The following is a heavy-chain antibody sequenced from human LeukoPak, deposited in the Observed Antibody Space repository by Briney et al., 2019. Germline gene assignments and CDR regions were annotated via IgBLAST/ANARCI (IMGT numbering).Heavy chain of an antibody. D-gene: IGHD2-2*01. CDR1: GGSISSGGYY. CDR3: ARGDCSSTSCHSFDP. CDR2: IYYSGST. Sequence: SQTLSLTCTVSGGSISSGGYYWSWIRQHPGKGLEWIGYIYYSGSTYYNPSLKSRVTISVDTSKNQFSLKLSSVTAADTAVYYCARGDCSSTSCHSFDPWGQGTLVTVSS. V-gene: IGHV4-31*03. J-gene: IGHJ5*02.